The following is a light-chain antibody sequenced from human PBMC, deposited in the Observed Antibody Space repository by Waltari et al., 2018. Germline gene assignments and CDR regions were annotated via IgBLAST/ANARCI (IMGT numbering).Light chain of an antibody. J-gene: IGKJ4*01. CDR3: QQYAGSRLT. Sequence: EIVLAQSPGTLSLSPGERAPLSCRASQSVSSSDLAWYQQKPGQAPRLLIYGASSRATGIPDRFSGSGSGTDFSLTISRLEPEDFGLYYCQQYAGSRLTFGGGTKVEIK. CDR1: QSVSSSD. V-gene: IGKV3-20*01. CDR2: GAS.